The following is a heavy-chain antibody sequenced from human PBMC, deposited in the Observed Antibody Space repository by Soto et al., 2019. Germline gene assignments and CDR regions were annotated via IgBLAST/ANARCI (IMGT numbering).Heavy chain of an antibody. J-gene: IGHJ3*02. Sequence: QLQLQESGPGLVKPSETLSLTCTVSGGSISSSSYYWGWIRQPPGKGLEWIGSIYYSGSTYYNPSLKSRVTIAVDTSKNQFSLKLSSVTAADTAVYYCARSFIVHDAFDIWGQGTMVTVSS. D-gene: IGHD3-16*02. CDR3: ARSFIVHDAFDI. CDR2: IYYSGST. V-gene: IGHV4-39*01. CDR1: GGSISSSSYY.